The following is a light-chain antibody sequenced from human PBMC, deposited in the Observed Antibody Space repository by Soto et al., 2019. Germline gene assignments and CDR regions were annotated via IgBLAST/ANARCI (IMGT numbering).Light chain of an antibody. J-gene: IGKJ4*01. CDR3: QQYINWPLT. CDR1: QNVGRD. CDR2: GAS. Sequence: EIVMTQSPASLSVSPGEIATLSCRAAQNVGRDLAWYQQKPGQAPRLLTYGASTRATGIPARFTGSESGTEFTLTISSLQSEDSAVYHCQQYINWPLTFGGGTKGEIK. V-gene: IGKV3D-15*01.